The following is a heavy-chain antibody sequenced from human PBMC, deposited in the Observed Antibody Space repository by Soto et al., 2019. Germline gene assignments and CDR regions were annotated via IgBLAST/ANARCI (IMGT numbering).Heavy chain of an antibody. CDR2: IIPILGIA. V-gene: IGHV1-69*02. Sequence: SVKVSCKASGGTFSSYTISWVRQAPGQGLEWMGRIIPILGIANYAQKFQGRVTMTRNTSTNTAYMQLNSLTSEDTAVYFCTTGGGYFSSWFDWLDPWGQGTLVTVSS. J-gene: IGHJ5*02. D-gene: IGHD6-13*01. CDR1: GGTFSSYT. CDR3: TTGGGYFSSWFDWLDP.